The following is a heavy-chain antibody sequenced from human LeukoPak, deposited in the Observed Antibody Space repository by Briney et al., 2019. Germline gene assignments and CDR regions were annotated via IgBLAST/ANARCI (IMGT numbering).Heavy chain of an antibody. CDR2: IYYSGST. D-gene: IGHD6-13*01. CDR3: ARDLGYSSSAGFDY. J-gene: IGHJ4*02. CDR1: GGSISSYY. V-gene: IGHV4-59*01. Sequence: SETLSLTCTVSGGSISSYYWSWTRQPPGKGLEWIGYIYYSGSTNYNPSLKSRVTISVDTSKNQFSLKLSSVTAADTAVYYCARDLGYSSSAGFDYWGQGTLVTVSS.